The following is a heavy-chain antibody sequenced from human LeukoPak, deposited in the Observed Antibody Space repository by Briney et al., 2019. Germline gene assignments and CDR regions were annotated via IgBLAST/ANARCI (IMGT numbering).Heavy chain of an antibody. CDR3: ARGVYGDYPDDAFDI. V-gene: IGHV4-4*02. D-gene: IGHD4-17*01. J-gene: IGHJ3*02. CDR1: GGSFSSDNW. Sequence: SGTLSLTCAVSGGSFSSDNWWSWVRQPPGKGLEWIGEIYHSGSTNYNPSLKSRVTISVDKSKNQFSLKLSSVTAADTAVYYCARGVYGDYPDDAFDIWGQGTMVTVSS. CDR2: IYHSGST.